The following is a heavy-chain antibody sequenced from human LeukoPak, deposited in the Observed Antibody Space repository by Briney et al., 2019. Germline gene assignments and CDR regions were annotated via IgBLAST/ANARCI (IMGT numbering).Heavy chain of an antibody. Sequence: PGGSLRLSCAASGFAFSAYWMHWVRQAPGKGLEWVSRINEDATTITYADSVKGRFIISRDNSKKSLYLQMNNRRAEDTAVYYCVRDLILVWTPGDDFDFWGQGTLVIVSS. CDR2: INEDATTI. J-gene: IGHJ4*02. CDR3: VRDLILVWTPGDDFDF. D-gene: IGHD3-16*01. V-gene: IGHV3-74*01. CDR1: GFAFSAYW.